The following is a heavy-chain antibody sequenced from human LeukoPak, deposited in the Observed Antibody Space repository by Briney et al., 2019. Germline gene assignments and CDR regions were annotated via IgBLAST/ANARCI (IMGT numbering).Heavy chain of an antibody. V-gene: IGHV4-59*12. CDR1: GGSISSYY. D-gene: IGHD3-10*01. CDR2: IYYSGST. J-gene: IGHJ6*03. CDR3: ARVNYGSGSYYYYMDV. Sequence: PSETLSLTCTVSGGSISSYYWSWIRQPPGKGLEWIGYIYYSGSTNYNPSLKSRVTISVDTSKDQFSLKLSSVTAADTAVYYCARVNYGSGSYYYYMDVWGKGTTVTISS.